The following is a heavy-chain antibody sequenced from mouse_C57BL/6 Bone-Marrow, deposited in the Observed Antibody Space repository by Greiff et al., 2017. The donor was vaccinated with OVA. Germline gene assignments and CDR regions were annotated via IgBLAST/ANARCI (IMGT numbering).Heavy chain of an antibody. CDR3: NAWGGFDY. J-gene: IGHJ2*01. CDR1: GFNIKDYY. CDR2: IDPENGDT. V-gene: IGHV14-4*02. Sequence: EVQVVESGAELVRSGASVKLSCTASGFNIKDYYMHWVKQRPEQGLEWIGWIDPENGDTEYAPKFQGKATMTADTSSNTAYLQLSSLTSEDTAVYYCNAWGGFDYWGQGTTLTVSS.